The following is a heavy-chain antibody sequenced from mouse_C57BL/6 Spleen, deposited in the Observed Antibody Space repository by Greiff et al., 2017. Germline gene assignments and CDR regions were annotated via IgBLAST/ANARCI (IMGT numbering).Heavy chain of an antibody. CDR1: GYTFTSYW. CDR2: IDPSDSYT. Sequence: QVHVKQPGAELVMPGASVKLSCKASGYTFTSYWMHWVKQRPGQGLEWIGEIDPSDSYTNYNQKFKGKSTLTVDKSSSTAYMQLSSLTSEDSAVYYCARSRLAFDYWGQGTTLTVSS. CDR3: ARSRLAFDY. J-gene: IGHJ2*01. V-gene: IGHV1-69*01. D-gene: IGHD1-2*01.